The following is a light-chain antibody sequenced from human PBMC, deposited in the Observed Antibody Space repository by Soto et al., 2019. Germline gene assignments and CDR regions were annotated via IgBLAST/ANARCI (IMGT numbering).Light chain of an antibody. CDR1: KLGDKY. CDR2: QDN. Sequence: SYELTQPPSVSVSPGQTASITCSGDKLGDKYGCWYQQKPGQSPVLVIYQDNKRPSGIPERFSGSNSGNTATLTISGTQAMDEADYYCQAWDSVTAWVFGGGTKPTV. CDR3: QAWDSVTAWV. J-gene: IGLJ3*02. V-gene: IGLV3-1*01.